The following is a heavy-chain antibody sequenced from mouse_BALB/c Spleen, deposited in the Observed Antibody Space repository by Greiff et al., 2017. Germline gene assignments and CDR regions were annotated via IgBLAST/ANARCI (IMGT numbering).Heavy chain of an antibody. CDR1: GYAFTSYN. V-gene: IGHV1S135*01. CDR3: ASDYWYFDV. Sequence: LVESGPELVKPGASVKVSCKASGYAFTSYNMYWVKQSHGKSLEWIGYIDPYNGGTSYNQKFKGKATLTVDKSSSTAYMHLNSLTSEDSAVYYCASDYWYFDVWGAGTTVTVSS. CDR2: IDPYNGGT. J-gene: IGHJ1*01.